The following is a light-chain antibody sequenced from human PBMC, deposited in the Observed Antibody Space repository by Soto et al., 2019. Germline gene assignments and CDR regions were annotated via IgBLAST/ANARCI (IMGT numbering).Light chain of an antibody. J-gene: IGKJ4*01. V-gene: IGKV1-39*01. CDR2: GAS. CDR1: QTISTY. Sequence: DLQMTQSPSSLSASVGDRVTIPCRASQTISTYLNWYQQRPGKAPKLLIYGASSLQSGVPSRVSGSGSGTDFTLTISSLQPEDFATYYCQQSYSIPLTFGGGTKVDVK. CDR3: QQSYSIPLT.